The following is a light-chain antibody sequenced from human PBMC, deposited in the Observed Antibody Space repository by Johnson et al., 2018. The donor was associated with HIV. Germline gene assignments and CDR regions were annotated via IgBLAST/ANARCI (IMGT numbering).Light chain of an antibody. CDR3: GTWDSSLSAYV. J-gene: IGLJ1*01. CDR1: SSKIGNKY. CDR2: DNN. Sequence: QSVLTQPPSVSAAPGQKVTISCSGSSSKIGNKYVSWYQQLPGTAPKLLIYDNNKRPSGIPDRFSGPTSGTSATLGITGLQTGDVADYYCGTWDSSLSAYVFGTGTKVTVL. V-gene: IGLV1-51*01.